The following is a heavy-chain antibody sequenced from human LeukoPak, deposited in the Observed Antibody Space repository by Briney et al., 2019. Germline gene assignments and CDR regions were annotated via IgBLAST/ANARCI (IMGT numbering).Heavy chain of an antibody. D-gene: IGHD3-10*01. CDR3: AREGSYSSFDY. Sequence: SETLSLTCTVSGGSISSYYWSWIRQPPGKGLEWIGYIYYSGSTNYNPSLKSRVTISVDTSKNQFSLELSSVTAAGTAVYYCAREGSYSSFDYWGQGTLVTVSS. CDR2: IYYSGST. CDR1: GGSISSYY. J-gene: IGHJ4*02. V-gene: IGHV4-59*01.